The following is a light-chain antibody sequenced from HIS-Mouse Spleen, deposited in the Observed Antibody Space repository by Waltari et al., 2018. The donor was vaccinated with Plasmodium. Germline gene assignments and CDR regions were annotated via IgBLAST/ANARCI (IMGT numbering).Light chain of an antibody. J-gene: IGLJ2*01. CDR2: QDS. V-gene: IGLV3-1*01. Sequence: SYELTQPPSVSVSPGQTASITSPGDTLEDKYACWYQQTPGQAPVLVIYQDSKRPSGIPERFSGSNSGNTATLTISGTQAMDEADYYCQAWDSSTVVFGGGTKLTVL. CDR1: TLEDKY. CDR3: QAWDSSTVV.